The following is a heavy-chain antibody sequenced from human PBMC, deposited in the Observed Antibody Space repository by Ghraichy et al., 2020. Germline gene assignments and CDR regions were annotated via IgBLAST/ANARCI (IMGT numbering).Heavy chain of an antibody. CDR2: IYYSGGT. Sequence: SETLSLTCTVSGGSISSYYWSWIRQPPGKGLEWIGYIYYSGGTNYNPSLKSRVTISVDTSKNQFSLKLSSVTAADTAVYYCARWHYDYVWGSYYFDYWGQGTLVTVSS. CDR3: ARWHYDYVWGSYYFDY. D-gene: IGHD3-16*01. CDR1: GGSISSYY. V-gene: IGHV4-59*01. J-gene: IGHJ4*02.